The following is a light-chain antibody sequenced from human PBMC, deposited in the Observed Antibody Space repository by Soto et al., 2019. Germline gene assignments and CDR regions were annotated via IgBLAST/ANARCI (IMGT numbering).Light chain of an antibody. Sequence: EIVMTQSPATLSVSPGERATLSCRASQSVSSNLAWYQQKPGQAPRLLIYGASTRATGIPARFSGSGSGTEFTLTISRLQSEDFALYYCQQYINWPPGITFGQGTRLEIK. CDR3: QQYINWPPGIT. J-gene: IGKJ5*01. CDR2: GAS. CDR1: QSVSSN. V-gene: IGKV3-15*01.